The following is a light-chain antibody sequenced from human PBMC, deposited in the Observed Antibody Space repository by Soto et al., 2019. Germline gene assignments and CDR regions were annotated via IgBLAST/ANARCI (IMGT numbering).Light chain of an antibody. V-gene: IGKV3-11*01. Sequence: EIVSTHSPATLSLSPGERATLSCRASQSVSSYLAWYQQKPGQAPRLLIYDASKRATGIPARFSGSGSGTDFTLTISSLEPEDSAVYYCQQRANWPHTFGQGTKLEIK. J-gene: IGKJ2*01. CDR2: DAS. CDR3: QQRANWPHT. CDR1: QSVSSY.